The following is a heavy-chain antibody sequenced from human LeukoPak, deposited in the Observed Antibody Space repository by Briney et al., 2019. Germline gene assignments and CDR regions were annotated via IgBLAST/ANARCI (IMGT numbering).Heavy chain of an antibody. V-gene: IGHV4-39*07. CDR3: AGVRCSGGSCPYYYYYYYMDV. D-gene: IGHD2-15*01. CDR2: IYYSGST. CDR1: GGSISSSSYY. J-gene: IGHJ6*03. Sequence: SETLSLTCTVSGGSISSSSYYWGWIRQPPGKGLEWIGSIYYSGSTYYNPSLKSRVTISVDTSKNQFSLKLRFVTAADTAVYYCAGVRCSGGSCPYYYYYYYMDVWGKGTTVTVSS.